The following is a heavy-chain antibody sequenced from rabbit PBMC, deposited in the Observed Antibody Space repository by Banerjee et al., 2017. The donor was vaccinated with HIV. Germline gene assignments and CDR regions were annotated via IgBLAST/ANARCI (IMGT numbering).Heavy chain of an antibody. J-gene: IGHJ4*01. CDR1: GFSFSNKYV. D-gene: IGHD6-1*01. Sequence: VQPGGSLQLTCTASGFSFSNKYVMCWVRQAPGKGLEWIACINTISGDTDYANWAKGRFTISKTSSTTVTLQMSRLTAADTATYFCARRADTYGYAGYAYFNLWGQGTLVTVS. CDR3: ARRADTYGYAGYAYFNL. V-gene: IGHV1S40*01. CDR2: INTISGDT.